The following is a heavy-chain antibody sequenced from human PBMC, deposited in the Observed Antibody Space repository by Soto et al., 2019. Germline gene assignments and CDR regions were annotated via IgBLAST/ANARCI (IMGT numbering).Heavy chain of an antibody. CDR3: ARVILEYQLLFSPYFDY. CDR1: GYTFTSYA. V-gene: IGHV1-3*01. J-gene: IGHJ4*02. CDR2: INAGNGNT. Sequence: ASLKVSCKASGYTFTSYAMHWLRQSPGQRLEWMGWINAGNGNTKYSQKFQGRVTITRDTSASTAYMELSSLRSEDTAVYYCARVILEYQLLFSPYFDYWGQGTLVTVSS. D-gene: IGHD2-2*01.